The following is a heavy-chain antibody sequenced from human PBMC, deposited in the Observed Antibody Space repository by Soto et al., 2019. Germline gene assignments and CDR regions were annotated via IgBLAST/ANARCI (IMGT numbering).Heavy chain of an antibody. V-gene: IGHV1-69*19. Sequence: QVQMVQSGAEVKKPGTSVKVSCKAAAGTFSSYSITWVRQAPGQGLEWMGGIIPMFGTANYAQKFQGRVTITADQSTRTAYMEVASLRSEDTAVYYCARGVVEVRAVGYYYYAMDAWGQGTTVTVSS. D-gene: IGHD2-21*01. CDR3: ARGVVEVRAVGYYYYAMDA. CDR1: AGTFSSYS. CDR2: IIPMFGTA. J-gene: IGHJ6*02.